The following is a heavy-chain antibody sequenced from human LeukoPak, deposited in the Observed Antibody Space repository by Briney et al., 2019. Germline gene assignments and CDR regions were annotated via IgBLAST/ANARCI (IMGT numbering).Heavy chain of an antibody. CDR3: ARDGLLGATNPFDN. CDR1: GFTFSTYW. V-gene: IGHV3-74*01. CDR2: INTDGSST. Sequence: PGGSLRLSCAASGFTFSTYWMHWVRQAPGKGLVWVSRINTDGSSTSYADSVKGRFTISRDNAKNTLYLQMNSLRPEDTAVYYCARDGLLGATNPFDNWGQGTLVTVSS. J-gene: IGHJ4*02. D-gene: IGHD1-26*01.